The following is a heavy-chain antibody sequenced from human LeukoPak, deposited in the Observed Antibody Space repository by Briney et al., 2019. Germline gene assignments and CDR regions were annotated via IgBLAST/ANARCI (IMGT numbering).Heavy chain of an antibody. V-gene: IGHV3-7*04. CDR2: IKYDGGEK. CDR1: GFTFSSYW. CDR3: AKDIEPAGLFLDY. D-gene: IGHD6-13*01. J-gene: IGHJ4*02. Sequence: AGGSLRLSCAASGFTFSSYWMTWVRQAPGKGLEWVANIKYDGGEKDYVDSVKGRFTIPRDSAKNSLYLQMNSLRAEDTAVYYCAKDIEPAGLFLDYWGQGTLVTVSS.